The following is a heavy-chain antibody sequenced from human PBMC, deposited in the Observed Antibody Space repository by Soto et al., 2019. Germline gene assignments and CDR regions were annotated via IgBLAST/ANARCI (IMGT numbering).Heavy chain of an antibody. D-gene: IGHD2-21*01. Sequence: QVQLQESGPGLMKPSGTLSLTCAVSGGSITSNWWSWVRQPPGKGLEWIAEIFHTGSANYNPSLMSRLTISMDKSKNHLSLNLNSVTAADTAVYYCARHIVVSGTRGFDHWGQGTLVTVSS. J-gene: IGHJ4*02. V-gene: IGHV4-4*02. CDR2: IFHTGSA. CDR1: GGSITSNW. CDR3: ARHIVVSGTRGFDH.